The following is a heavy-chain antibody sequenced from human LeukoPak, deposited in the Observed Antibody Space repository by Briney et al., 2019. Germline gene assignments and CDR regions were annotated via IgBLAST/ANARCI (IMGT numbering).Heavy chain of an antibody. J-gene: IGHJ4*02. CDR2: IIPIFGTA. CDR3: ATFRLLPVIPVFDY. CDR1: GGTFSSYA. Sequence: AVKVSCKASGGTFSSYAISWVRQAPGQGLEWMGRIIPIFGTANYAQKFQGRVTITTDESTSTAYMELSSLRSEDTAVYYCATFRLLPVIPVFDYWGQGTLVTVSS. D-gene: IGHD3-22*01. V-gene: IGHV1-69*05.